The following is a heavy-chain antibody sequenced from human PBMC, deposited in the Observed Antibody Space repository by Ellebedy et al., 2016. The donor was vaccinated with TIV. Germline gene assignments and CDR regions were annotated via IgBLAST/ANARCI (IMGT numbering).Heavy chain of an antibody. CDR3: ARDYASG. Sequence: GESLKISCAASGFTIGGYAMSWVRQAPGKGLEWVSVIETGGNTYYADSVKGRFTISRDHSKDTLYLQMNSLRAEDTAVYYCARDYASGWGQGTLVTVSS. CDR2: IETGGNT. J-gene: IGHJ4*02. D-gene: IGHD3-16*01. V-gene: IGHV3-53*01. CDR1: GFTIGGYA.